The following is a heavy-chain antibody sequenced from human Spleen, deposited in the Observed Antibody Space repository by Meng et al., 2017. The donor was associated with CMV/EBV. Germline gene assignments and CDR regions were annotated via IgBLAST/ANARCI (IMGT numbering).Heavy chain of an antibody. D-gene: IGHD2-15*01. V-gene: IGHV3-72*01. CDR1: GFTFSDRY. CDR3: TASGYCRSSSCDG. Sequence: SGFTFSDRYMDWVRQAPGEGREWVGSIRNKANNYTTEYAASVKGRFTISRDDSKDSLYLQMNSLKPEDTAVYYCTASGYCRSSSCDGWGQGTLVTVSS. J-gene: IGHJ4*02. CDR2: IRNKANNYTT.